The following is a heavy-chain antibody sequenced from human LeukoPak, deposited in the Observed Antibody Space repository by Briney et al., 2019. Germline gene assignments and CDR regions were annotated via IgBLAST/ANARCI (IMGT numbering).Heavy chain of an antibody. CDR1: GFTFSSYW. V-gene: IGHV3-74*01. Sequence: GGSLRLSCAASGFTFSSYWMHWVRHAPGRGLVWVSRINSDGSSTSYADSVKGRFTISRDNAKNTLYLQMNSLRAEDTAVYYCARDIVVVVASNAFDIWGQGTMVTVSS. CDR3: ARDIVVVVASNAFDI. CDR2: INSDGSST. D-gene: IGHD2-15*01. J-gene: IGHJ3*02.